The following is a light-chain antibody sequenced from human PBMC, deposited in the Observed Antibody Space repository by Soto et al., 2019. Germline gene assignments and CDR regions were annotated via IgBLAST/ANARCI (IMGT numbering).Light chain of an antibody. V-gene: IGKV3-15*01. J-gene: IGKJ1*01. CDR3: QQYNDWPPRWT. CDR2: GAS. Sequence: EIVMTQSPATLSVSPGERATLSCRASQSVSIYLAWYQQKPGQAPRLLIYGASTRATGIPARFSGSGSGTEFTLTINSLQSEDFGVYYCQQYNDWPPRWTFGQGTKVDIK. CDR1: QSVSIY.